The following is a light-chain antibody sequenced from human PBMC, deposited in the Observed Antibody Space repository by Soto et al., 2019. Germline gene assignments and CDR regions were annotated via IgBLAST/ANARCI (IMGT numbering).Light chain of an antibody. Sequence: QSVLTQPASVSGSPGQSITISCTGTSSDVGGYNYVSWYQQHPGKAPKLIIYDVSNRPSGVSNRFSGSKSGNTASLTISGLPAEDEADYYCSSYTSRSTVVFGGGTKLTVL. J-gene: IGLJ2*01. CDR2: DVS. V-gene: IGLV2-14*03. CDR3: SSYTSRSTVV. CDR1: SSDVGGYNY.